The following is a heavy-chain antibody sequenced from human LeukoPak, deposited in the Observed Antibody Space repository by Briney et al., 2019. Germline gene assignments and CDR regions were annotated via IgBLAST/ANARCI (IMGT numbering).Heavy chain of an antibody. Sequence: GGSLRLSCAASGFTFSSYAMHWVRQAPGKGLEWVGFIRSKAYGGTTEYAASVKGRFTISRDDSKSIAYLQMNSLKTEDTAVYYCTRLYCSSTSCYYYMDVWGKGTTVTVSS. CDR1: GFTFSSYA. J-gene: IGHJ6*03. D-gene: IGHD2-2*01. CDR2: IRSKAYGGTT. CDR3: TRLYCSSTSCYYYMDV. V-gene: IGHV3-49*04.